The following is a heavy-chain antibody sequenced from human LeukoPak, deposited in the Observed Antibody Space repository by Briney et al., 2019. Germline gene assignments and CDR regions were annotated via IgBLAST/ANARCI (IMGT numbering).Heavy chain of an antibody. CDR1: GFTLSSYG. J-gene: IGHJ4*02. V-gene: IGHV3-30*02. CDR3: AYYYGSGSYLEYYFDY. CDR2: IRYDGSNK. D-gene: IGHD3-10*01. Sequence: GGSLRLSCAASGFTLSSYGMHWVRQAPGKGLEWVAFIRYDGSNKYYADSVKGRFTISRDNSKNTLYLQMNSLRAEDTAVYYCAYYYGSGSYLEYYFDYWGQGTLVTVSS.